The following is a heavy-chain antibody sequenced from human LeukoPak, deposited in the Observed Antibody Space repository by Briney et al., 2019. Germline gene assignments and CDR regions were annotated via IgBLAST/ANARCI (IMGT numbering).Heavy chain of an antibody. V-gene: IGHV3-30*04. CDR1: GFTFSIYA. CDR2: ISYDGSNK. Sequence: GRSLRLSCAASGFTFSIYAMHWVRQATGKGLEWVAVISYDGSNKYYADSVKGRFSISRENSKNTLYLQMNSLRAEDTAVYYCARDINYDFWSGFYYYYYMAVWGKGTTVTVSS. J-gene: IGHJ6*03. D-gene: IGHD3-3*01. CDR3: ARDINYDFWSGFYYYYYMAV.